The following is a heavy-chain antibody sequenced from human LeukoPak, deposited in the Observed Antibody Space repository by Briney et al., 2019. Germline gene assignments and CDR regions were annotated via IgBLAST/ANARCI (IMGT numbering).Heavy chain of an antibody. CDR1: GYTFTSYG. CDR2: ISPYNGNT. J-gene: IGHJ4*02. V-gene: IGHV1-18*01. CDR3: TRTVLDCTNGVCYDY. Sequence: ASVKVSCMTSGYTFTSYGLSWVRQAPGQGLEWMWWISPYNGNTEYAQNFQGRVTVTTDTSTNTAYMELRRLRSDDTAVYYCTRTVLDCTNGVCYDYWGQGTLVTVSP. D-gene: IGHD2-8*01.